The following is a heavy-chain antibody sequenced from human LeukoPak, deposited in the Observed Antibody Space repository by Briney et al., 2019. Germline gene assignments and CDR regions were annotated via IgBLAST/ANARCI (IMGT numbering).Heavy chain of an antibody. J-gene: IGHJ4*02. Sequence: SETLSLTCTVSGGSISSYYWSWIRQPPGKGLEWIGYIYYSGSTNYNPSLKSRVTISVDTSKNQFSLKLSSVTAADTAVYYCARSRGYYYDSSGYFDYWGQGTLVTVSS. V-gene: IGHV4-59*01. CDR3: ARSRGYYYDSSGYFDY. CDR2: IYYSGST. D-gene: IGHD3-22*01. CDR1: GGSISSYY.